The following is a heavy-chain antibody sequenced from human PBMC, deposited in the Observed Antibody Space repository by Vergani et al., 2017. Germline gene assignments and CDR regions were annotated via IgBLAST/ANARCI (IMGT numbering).Heavy chain of an antibody. Sequence: EVQLVQSGAEVKKPGESLTISCKGSGYSFTSYWIGWVRQMPGKGLEWMGIIYPGDSDTRYSPSFQGQVTIPADKSISTAYLQWSSLKASDTTMYYCARDRIAAAPGGKGMDVWGQGTTVTVSS. V-gene: IGHV5-51*01. CDR3: ARDRIAAAPGGKGMDV. CDR1: GYSFTSYW. J-gene: IGHJ6*02. D-gene: IGHD6-13*01. CDR2: IYPGDSDT.